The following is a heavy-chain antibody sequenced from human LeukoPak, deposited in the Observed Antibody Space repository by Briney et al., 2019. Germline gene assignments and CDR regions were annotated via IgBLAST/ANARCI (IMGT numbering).Heavy chain of an antibody. Sequence: PGGSLRLSCGASGFTFSSSAMHWVRQGPGKGLEWVAYIAHHGNNKYYADSVKGRFTISRDNSKGSLYLQMNSPRADDTAVYYCAKDGSWSCTDWGQGTPVRVSS. D-gene: IGHD2-8*02. V-gene: IGHV3-30*02. CDR1: GFTFSSSA. CDR2: IAHHGNNK. CDR3: AKDGSWSCTD. J-gene: IGHJ4*02.